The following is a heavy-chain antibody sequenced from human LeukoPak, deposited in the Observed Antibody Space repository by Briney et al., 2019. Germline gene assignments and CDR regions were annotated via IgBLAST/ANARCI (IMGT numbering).Heavy chain of an antibody. J-gene: IGHJ4*02. CDR3: ARGTSSQLWFVY. CDR2: IYYSGST. Sequence: SETLSLTCTVSGGSISSYYWSWIRQPPGKGLEWVGYIYYSGSTNYNTSLKGRVTISVATSKNKFLLELRSETAVDTAVYYCARGTSSQLWFVYWGQGTLVTVSS. V-gene: IGHV4-59*01. CDR1: GGSISSYY. D-gene: IGHD3-10*01.